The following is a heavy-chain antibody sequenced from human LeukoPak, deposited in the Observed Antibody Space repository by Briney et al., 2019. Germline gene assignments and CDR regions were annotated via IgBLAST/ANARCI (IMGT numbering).Heavy chain of an antibody. V-gene: IGHV4-39*07. CDR1: GGSNSSSSYS. J-gene: IGHJ6*03. D-gene: IGHD6-13*01. Sequence: PSETLSLTCSVSGGSNSSSSYSWGWIRQSPGKGLEWIGSIYFSGSAYYNPSLKSRVTISVDTSKNQFSLRLNSVTAAGTAVYYCARDPLYSNNWYIYMDVWGKGTTVTVSS. CDR3: ARDPLYSNNWYIYMDV. CDR2: IYFSGSA.